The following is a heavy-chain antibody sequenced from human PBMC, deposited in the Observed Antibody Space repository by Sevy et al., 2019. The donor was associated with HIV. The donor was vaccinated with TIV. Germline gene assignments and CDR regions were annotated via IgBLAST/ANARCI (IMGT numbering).Heavy chain of an antibody. Sequence: GGSLRLSCAASGFTFSSYEVNWVRQAPGKGLEWVSYISSSGSTIYYADSVKGRFTISRDNAKNSLYLQMNSLRAEDTAVYYCASIVGFGELLSDYYYGMDVWGQGTTVTVSS. V-gene: IGHV3-48*03. CDR2: ISSSGSTI. CDR1: GFTFSSYE. D-gene: IGHD3-10*01. CDR3: ASIVGFGELLSDYYYGMDV. J-gene: IGHJ6*02.